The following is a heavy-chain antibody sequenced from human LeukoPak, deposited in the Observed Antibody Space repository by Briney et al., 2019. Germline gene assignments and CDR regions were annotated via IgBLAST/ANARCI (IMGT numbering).Heavy chain of an antibody. V-gene: IGHV4-31*03. CDR1: GGSLSSGGNY. J-gene: IGHJ4*02. D-gene: IGHD3-22*01. CDR3: ARLYYDSSGYYEDY. CDR2: MYTSGST. Sequence: PSETLSLTCSVSGGSLSSGGNYWSWIRQHPGKGLEWIGYMYTSGSTYYNPSLESRVTISGDTSKNQLSLKLSSVTAADTAVYYCARLYYDSSGYYEDYWGQGTLVTVSS.